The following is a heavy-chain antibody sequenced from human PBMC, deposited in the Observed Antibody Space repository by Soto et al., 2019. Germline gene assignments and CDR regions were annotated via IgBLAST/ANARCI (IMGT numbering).Heavy chain of an antibody. CDR3: AKQICSGWYYFDS. CDR1: GFTFSSYA. CDR2: IGGSGGST. Sequence: EVQLLESGGGLVQPGGSLRLSCAASGFTFSSYAMNWVRQAPGKGLEWVSRIGGSGGSTKYGDSVMGRFTISRDNSKNTLSLQMNSLRAEDTALYYCAKQICSGWYYFDSWGQGTLFTVSS. D-gene: IGHD6-13*01. V-gene: IGHV3-23*01. J-gene: IGHJ4*02.